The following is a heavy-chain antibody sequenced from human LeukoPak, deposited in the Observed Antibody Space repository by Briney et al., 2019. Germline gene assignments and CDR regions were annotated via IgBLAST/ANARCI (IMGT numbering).Heavy chain of an antibody. J-gene: IGHJ4*02. CDR3: AKSGSGLWFGELSY. Sequence: GGSLRLSCAASGFTFSSYAMSWVRQAPGKGLEWVSAISGSGGSTYYADSVKGRFTISGDNSKNTLYLQMNSLRAEDTAVYYCAKSGSGLWFGELSYWGQGTLVTVSS. CDR2: ISGSGGST. CDR1: GFTFSSYA. D-gene: IGHD3-10*01. V-gene: IGHV3-23*01.